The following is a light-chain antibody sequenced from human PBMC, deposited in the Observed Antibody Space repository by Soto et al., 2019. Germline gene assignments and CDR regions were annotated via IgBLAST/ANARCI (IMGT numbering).Light chain of an antibody. V-gene: IGKV1-39*01. Sequence: DIQMTQSPSSLSASVGDRVTITCRASQSISTYLNWYQHKPGKAPKVLIYAASSLQSGVPSRFSGRGSGTDFTLTISSLQPEDFATYYCQQSYSTQYTFGQGTKLEIK. CDR3: QQSYSTQYT. CDR2: AAS. J-gene: IGKJ2*01. CDR1: QSISTY.